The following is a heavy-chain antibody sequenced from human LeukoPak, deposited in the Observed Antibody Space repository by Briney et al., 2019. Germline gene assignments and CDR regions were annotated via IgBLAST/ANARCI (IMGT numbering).Heavy chain of an antibody. D-gene: IGHD6-13*01. Sequence: GGSLRLSCAASGFAFNTYYMSWVRQAPGKGLEWVANIKEDGSVKYYVDSVKGRFTISRDNARNSLYLQMNSLRAEDTAVYYCADPNWYVSSPWGQGTLVTVSS. J-gene: IGHJ5*02. CDR3: ADPNWYVSSP. CDR2: IKEDGSVK. CDR1: GFAFNTYY. V-gene: IGHV3-7*01.